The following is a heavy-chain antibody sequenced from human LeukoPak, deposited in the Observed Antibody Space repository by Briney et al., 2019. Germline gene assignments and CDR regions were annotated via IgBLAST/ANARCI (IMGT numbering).Heavy chain of an antibody. Sequence: AGGSLRLSCAASGFTFDDYAMHWVRQAPGKGLEWVSGICWNSGSIGYADSVKGRFTISRDNAKNSLYLQMNSLRAEDMALYYCAKDARYDFWSGYLEYWGQGTLVTVSS. V-gene: IGHV3-9*03. CDR3: AKDARYDFWSGYLEY. CDR2: ICWNSGSI. CDR1: GFTFDDYA. D-gene: IGHD3-3*01. J-gene: IGHJ4*02.